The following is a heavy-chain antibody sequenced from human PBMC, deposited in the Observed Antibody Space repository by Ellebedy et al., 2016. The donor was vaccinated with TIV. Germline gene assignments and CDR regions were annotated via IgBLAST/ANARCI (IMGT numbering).Heavy chain of an antibody. CDR2: IKSKTDTGRA. Sequence: GASLKISCAASGLTFDNAWLSWVRQPPGKGLEWVGRIKSKTDTGRANYAAPLKGRITIPRDDTKNTQYLQMDSLETEDTAVYFCTTGVCSGGRCPFDFWGQGTLVTVSS. V-gene: IGHV3-15*01. D-gene: IGHD2-15*01. CDR1: GLTFDNAW. J-gene: IGHJ4*02. CDR3: TTGVCSGGRCPFDF.